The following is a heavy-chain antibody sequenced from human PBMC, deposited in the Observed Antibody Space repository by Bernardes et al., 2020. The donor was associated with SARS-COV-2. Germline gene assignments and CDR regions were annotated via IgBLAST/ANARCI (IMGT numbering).Heavy chain of an antibody. CDR1: GGSIRSGGYY. Sequence: SQTLSLTFTVSGGSIRSGGYYWSWIRQHPGKGLEWIGYIYYSGSTYYNPSLKSRVTISVDTSKNQFSLKLSSVTAADTAVYYCARAPSGIFGVVTTFDYWGQGTLVTVSS. D-gene: IGHD3-3*01. V-gene: IGHV4-31*03. CDR2: IYYSGST. J-gene: IGHJ4*02. CDR3: ARAPSGIFGVVTTFDY.